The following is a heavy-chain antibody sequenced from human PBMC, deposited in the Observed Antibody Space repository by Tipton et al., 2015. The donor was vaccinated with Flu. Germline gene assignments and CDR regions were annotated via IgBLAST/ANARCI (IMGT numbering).Heavy chain of an antibody. D-gene: IGHD4-11*01. CDR1: GHSISSDYY. J-gene: IGHJ5*02. CDR2: IFHTGST. V-gene: IGHV4-38-2*02. CDR3: ARRDYSKYVSEPKSWFDP. Sequence: TLSLTCTISGHSISSDYYWGWIRQSPGKGLEWIGNIFHTGSTYHNPSLKSRVTISVDTSKNQFSLKVFSVTAADKAVYYCARRDYSKYVSEPKSWFDPWGQGILVTVT.